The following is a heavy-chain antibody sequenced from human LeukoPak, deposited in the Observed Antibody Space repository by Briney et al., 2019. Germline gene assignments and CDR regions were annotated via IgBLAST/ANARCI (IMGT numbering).Heavy chain of an antibody. V-gene: IGHV4-59*01. J-gene: IGHJ4*02. CDR3: ARRRYTSGYLDY. CDR2: IYYSGST. CDR1: GGSISSYY. Sequence: SETLSLTCTVSGGSISSYYWSWIRQPPGKGLEWIGYIYYSGSTNYNPSLKSRVTISVDTSKNQFSLKLSSVTAADTAVYYCARRRYTSGYLDYWGQGTLVTVSS. D-gene: IGHD3-22*01.